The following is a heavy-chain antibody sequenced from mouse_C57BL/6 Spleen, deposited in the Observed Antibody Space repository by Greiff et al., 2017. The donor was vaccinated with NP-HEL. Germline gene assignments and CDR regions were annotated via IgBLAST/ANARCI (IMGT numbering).Heavy chain of an antibody. V-gene: IGHV1-64*01. CDR1: GYTFTSYW. J-gene: IGHJ2*01. CDR2: IHPNSGST. Sequence: QVHVKQPGAELVKPGASVKLSCKASGYTFTSYWMHWVKQRPGQGLEWIGMIHPNSGSTNYNEKFKSKATLTVDKSSSTAYMQLSSLTSEDSAVYYCARYLHRAYGSSPGYFDYWGQGTTLTVSS. CDR3: ARYLHRAYGSSPGYFDY. D-gene: IGHD1-1*01.